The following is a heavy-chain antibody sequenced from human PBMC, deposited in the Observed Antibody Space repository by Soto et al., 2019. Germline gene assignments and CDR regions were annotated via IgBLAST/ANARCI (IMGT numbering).Heavy chain of an antibody. CDR2: INHSGST. V-gene: IGHV4-34*01. CDR1: GGSFSGHS. D-gene: IGHD2-15*01. J-gene: IGHJ4*02. CDR3: ARGKTYCSGGSCYEQYDY. Sequence: PSATLSLTCAVYGGSFSGHSWSWIRQPPGKGLEWIGEINHSGSTNDNPSLKSRVTISVDTSKNQFSLKLSSVTAADTAVYYCARGKTYCSGGSCYEQYDYWGQGTLVAVSS.